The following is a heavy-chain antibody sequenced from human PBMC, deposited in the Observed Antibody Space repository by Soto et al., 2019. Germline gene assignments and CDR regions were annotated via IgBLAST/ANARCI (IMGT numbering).Heavy chain of an antibody. CDR3: XXXXXXXXXXXXXMXV. CDR1: GFTFSSYG. V-gene: IGHV3-30*03. Sequence: VQLVESGGGVVQPGRSLRLSCAASGFTFSSYGMHWVXQAXXXXXXXXAVISYDGRNKYYADAVKGRITISRDNSKNTLYLQMSSXXXXXXXXXXXXXXXXXXXXXXXXMXVWGQGTTVTVSS. CDR2: ISYDGRNK. J-gene: IGHJ6*02.